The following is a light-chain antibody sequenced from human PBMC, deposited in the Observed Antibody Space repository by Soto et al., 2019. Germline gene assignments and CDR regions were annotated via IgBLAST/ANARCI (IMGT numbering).Light chain of an antibody. CDR3: SSYTTANNYV. Sequence: QSVRTQPASVSWSPGHSITISCTGTSSDVGGYNYVSWYQQHPGKAPKLMIYEVSNRPSGVSNRFSGSKSGNTASLTISGLQAEDQADYYCSSYTTANNYVFGTGTKVTVL. CDR1: SSDVGGYNY. V-gene: IGLV2-14*01. J-gene: IGLJ1*01. CDR2: EVS.